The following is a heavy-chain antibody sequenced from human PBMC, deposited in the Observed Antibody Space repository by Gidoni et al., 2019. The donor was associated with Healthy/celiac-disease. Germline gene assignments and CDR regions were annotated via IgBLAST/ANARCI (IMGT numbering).Heavy chain of an antibody. Sequence: EVQLVESGGGLVQPGGSLRLSCAASGFTFSSSWMSWVRQAPGKGLEWVANIKQDGSEKYYVDSVKGRFTISRDNAKNSLYLQMNSLRAEDTAVYYCARDFTYYDSSGYFNWFDPWGQGTLVTVSS. D-gene: IGHD3-22*01. CDR1: GFTFSSSW. J-gene: IGHJ5*02. CDR3: ARDFTYYDSSGYFNWFDP. V-gene: IGHV3-7*01. CDR2: IKQDGSEK.